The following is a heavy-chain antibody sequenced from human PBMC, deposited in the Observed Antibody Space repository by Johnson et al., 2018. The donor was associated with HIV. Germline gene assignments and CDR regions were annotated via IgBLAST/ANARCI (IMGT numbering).Heavy chain of an antibody. V-gene: IGHV3-30*18. Sequence: QMQLVESGGGVVQPGRSLRLSCAASGFTFSSYGMHWVRQAPGKGLEWVAVISYDGSNKYYADSVKGRFTISRDNSKNTLYLQMNSLRAEDTAVYYCAKGRWEATTYDDAFDIWGQGTMVTVSS. J-gene: IGHJ3*02. D-gene: IGHD1-26*01. CDR2: ISYDGSNK. CDR1: GFTFSSYG. CDR3: AKGRWEATTYDDAFDI.